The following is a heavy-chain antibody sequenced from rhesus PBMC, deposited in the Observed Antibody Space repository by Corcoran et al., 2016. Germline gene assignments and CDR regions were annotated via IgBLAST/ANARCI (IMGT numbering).Heavy chain of an antibody. Sequence: QVKLQESGPGPVKPLETLFLTCAGSGGSISGGYYHWSWIRQPPGKGLGWIGGIYSSSGKPYYHPTLKSRVAITKTTSKDHFSPEVGSVVVAGAAVYYCAREGGFDYWGQGVLVTVSS. J-gene: IGHJ4*01. CDR3: AREGGFDY. CDR2: IYSSSGKP. V-gene: IGHV4S12*01. CDR1: GGSISGGYYH.